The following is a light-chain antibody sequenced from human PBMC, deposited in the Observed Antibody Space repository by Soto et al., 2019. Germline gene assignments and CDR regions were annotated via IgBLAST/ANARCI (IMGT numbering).Light chain of an antibody. CDR2: AAS. V-gene: IGKV1-39*01. CDR3: QQSYSMPFT. Sequence: DIPMTQSPSSLSASVGDRVTITCRASQSISSYLNWYQQKPGKAPKLLIYAASSLQSGVPSRFSGSGSGTDFTLTISSLQPEDFATYYCQQSYSMPFTFGPGTKVDIK. J-gene: IGKJ3*01. CDR1: QSISSY.